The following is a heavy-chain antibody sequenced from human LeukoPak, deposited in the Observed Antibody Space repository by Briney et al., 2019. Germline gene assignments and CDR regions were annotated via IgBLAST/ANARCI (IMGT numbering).Heavy chain of an antibody. CDR1: GFSFSTYS. D-gene: IGHD6-19*01. CDR3: ARERDRGTDVADHFDH. CDR2: ISGGGYI. J-gene: IGHJ4*02. Sequence: PGGSLRVSCATSGFSFSTYSMAWVRQAPGRGLEWVSVISGGGYIVYADSVKGRFTISRDNSENTVYLQMNSLRAEDTAIYYCARERDRGTDVADHFDHWGQGTLVTVSS. V-gene: IGHV3-23*01.